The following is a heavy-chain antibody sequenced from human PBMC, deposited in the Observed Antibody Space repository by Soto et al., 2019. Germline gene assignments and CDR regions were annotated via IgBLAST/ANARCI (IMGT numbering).Heavy chain of an antibody. CDR2: IFYSGPT. CDR1: GGSISSGGYS. J-gene: IGHJ4*02. Sequence: SETLSLTCAVSGGSISSGGYSWNWIRQPPGKGLEWIGDIFYSGPTYYNPSLKSRVTISVDKSKNQFSLKLKSLTAADTAVYYCATLPPRIVVTILPIPSWGQGTQVTVSS. V-gene: IGHV4-31*11. D-gene: IGHD2-21*01. CDR3: ATLPPRIVVTILPIPS.